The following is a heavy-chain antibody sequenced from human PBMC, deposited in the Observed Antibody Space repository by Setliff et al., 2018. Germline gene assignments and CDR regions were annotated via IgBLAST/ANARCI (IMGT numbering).Heavy chain of an antibody. CDR2: TIPIFGTT. J-gene: IGHJ6*03. D-gene: IGHD3-22*01. V-gene: IGHV1-69*05. CDR1: GYTFTNYD. Sequence: ASVKVSCKSSGYTFTNYDINWVRQAPGQGLEWMGGTIPIFGTTDYAQKFQGRVTIITDESTSTAFMQLSSLRSEDTAVYYCVREGVDSRSSTDYRYYMDVWGKGTTVTVSS. CDR3: VREGVDSRSSTDYRYYMDV.